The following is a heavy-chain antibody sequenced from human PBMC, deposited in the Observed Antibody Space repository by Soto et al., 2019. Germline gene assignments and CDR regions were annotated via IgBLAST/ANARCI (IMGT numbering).Heavy chain of an antibody. J-gene: IGHJ6*02. CDR2: ISAFNGQT. Sequence: ASVKVSCKASGYTFTSYGVSWVRQAPGQGLEWMGWISAFNGQTNYIQKVQGRVTLTTEASTSTAYMELRSPRSDDTAVYYCARGGDYYYGLDVWGQGTTVTVSS. V-gene: IGHV1-18*01. CDR1: GYTFTSYG. CDR3: ARGGDYYYGLDV.